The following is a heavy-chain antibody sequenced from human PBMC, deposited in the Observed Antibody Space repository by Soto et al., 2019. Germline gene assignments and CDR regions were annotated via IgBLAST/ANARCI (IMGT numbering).Heavy chain of an antibody. J-gene: IGHJ6*02. V-gene: IGHV5-51*01. D-gene: IGHD5-12*01. CDR3: ARGGGGYNYEDYYCGMDV. CDR1: GYSFTSYW. Sequence: GESLKISCKGSGYSFTSYWIGWVRQMPGKGLEWMGIIYPGDSDTRYSPSFQGQVTISADKSISTAYLQWSSLKASDTAMYYCARGGGGYNYEDYYCGMDVWGQGTTVTVSS. CDR2: IYPGDSDT.